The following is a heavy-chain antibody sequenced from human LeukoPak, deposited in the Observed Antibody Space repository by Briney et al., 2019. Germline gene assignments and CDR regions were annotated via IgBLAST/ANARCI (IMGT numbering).Heavy chain of an antibody. CDR3: ARLRVTMVRGENNWFDP. Sequence: SETLSLTCAVYGGSFSGYYWSWIRQPPGKGLEWIGEINHSGSTSYNPSLKSRVTISVDTSKNQFSLKLSSVTAADTSVYYCARLRVTMVRGENNWFDPWGQGTLVTVSS. V-gene: IGHV4-34*01. J-gene: IGHJ5*02. CDR1: GGSFSGYY. CDR2: INHSGST. D-gene: IGHD3-10*01.